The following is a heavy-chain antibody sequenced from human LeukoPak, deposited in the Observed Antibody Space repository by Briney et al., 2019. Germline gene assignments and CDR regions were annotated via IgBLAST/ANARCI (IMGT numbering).Heavy chain of an antibody. CDR2: ISYDGSNK. V-gene: IGHV3-30*04. J-gene: IGHJ4*02. CDR3: ARDQVAALGVLGY. CDR1: GFTFSSYA. Sequence: GGSLRLSCAASGFTFSSYAMHWVRQAPGKGLEWVAVISYDGSNKYYADSVKGRFTTSRDNSKNTLYLQMNSLRAGDTAVYYCARDQVAALGVLGYWGQGTLVTVSS. D-gene: IGHD6-19*01.